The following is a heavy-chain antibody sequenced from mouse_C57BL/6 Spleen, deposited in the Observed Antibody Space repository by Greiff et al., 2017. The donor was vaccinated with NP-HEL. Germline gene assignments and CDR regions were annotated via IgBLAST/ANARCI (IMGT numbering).Heavy chain of an antibody. CDR3: ASLNYYGSSYPFAY. Sequence: EVMLVESGGGLVKPGGSLKLSCAASGFTFSSYTMSWVRQTPEKRLAWVATISGGGGNTYSPDRVTGRFTIPRDNAKNTLYLQMSSLRSEDTALYYCASLNYYGSSYPFAYWGQGTLVTVSA. J-gene: IGHJ3*01. D-gene: IGHD1-1*01. V-gene: IGHV5-9*01. CDR1: GFTFSSYT. CDR2: ISGGGGNT.